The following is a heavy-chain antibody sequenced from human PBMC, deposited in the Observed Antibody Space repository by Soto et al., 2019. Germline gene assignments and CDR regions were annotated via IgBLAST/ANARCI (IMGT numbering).Heavy chain of an antibody. Sequence: EVQLVESGGGLIQPGGSLRLSCAASGFAVSSKYMTWVRQAPGKGLEWVSVIYGGGTTYYADSVKGRFTISRDTSKITLYLQMNSLRAEDTAVYYCVQTTGWPGFDVGGQGNLVTVSS. CDR3: VQTTGWPGFDV. D-gene: IGHD6-19*01. CDR1: GFAVSSKY. V-gene: IGHV3-53*01. J-gene: IGHJ4*02. CDR2: IYGGGTT.